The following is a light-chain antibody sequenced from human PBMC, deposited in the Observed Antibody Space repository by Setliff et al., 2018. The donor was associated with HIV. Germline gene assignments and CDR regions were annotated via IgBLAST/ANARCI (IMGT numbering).Light chain of an antibody. J-gene: IGLJ1*01. CDR2: DVG. Sequence: ALTQPASVSGSPGQSITISCTGTSSDVGIYNYVSWYQQHPGIAPKLMIYDVGNRPSGVSNRFSGSKSGNTASLTISGLQAEDEADYYCSSYTSSSPFVFGTGTKVTVL. CDR3: SSYTSSSPFV. CDR1: SSDVGIYNY. V-gene: IGLV2-14*03.